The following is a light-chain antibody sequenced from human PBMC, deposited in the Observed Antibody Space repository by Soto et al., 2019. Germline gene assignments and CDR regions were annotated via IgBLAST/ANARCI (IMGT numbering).Light chain of an antibody. V-gene: IGKV1-39*01. CDR3: HQTAANPWT. Sequence: DIQMTQSPSSPSASVGDRVAITCRASQNIGVYLNWYQKKPGKAPELLIHAASSLQSGVPSTFSGSGSGTDFALTISSLQPEDFATYYCHQTAANPWTFAQGTKVDIK. CDR2: AAS. J-gene: IGKJ1*01. CDR1: QNIGVY.